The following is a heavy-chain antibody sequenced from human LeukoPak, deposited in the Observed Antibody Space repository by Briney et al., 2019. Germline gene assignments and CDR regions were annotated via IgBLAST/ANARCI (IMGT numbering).Heavy chain of an antibody. CDR2: IYYSGNT. J-gene: IGHJ4*02. V-gene: IGHV4-39*01. D-gene: IGHD6-19*01. CDR3: ASPGYTSGWSDFDY. CDR1: GGSFSGYY. Sequence: SETLSLTCAVYGGSFSGYYWGWIRQPPGKWLEWIGSIYYSGNTYYNPSLKSRVSISADTSKNQFSLRLSSVNAADTAVYYCASPGYTSGWSDFDYWGQGALVTVSS.